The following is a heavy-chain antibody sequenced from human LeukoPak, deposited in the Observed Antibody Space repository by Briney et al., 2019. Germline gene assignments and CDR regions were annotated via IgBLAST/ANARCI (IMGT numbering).Heavy chain of an antibody. CDR3: AGLRPGHYDFWSGYYPYYMDV. J-gene: IGHJ6*03. D-gene: IGHD3-3*01. V-gene: IGHV3-21*01. CDR2: ISSSSSYI. Sequence: GGSLRLSCAASGFTFSSYSMNWVRQAPGKRLEWVSSISSSSSYIYYADSVKGRFTISRDNAKNSLYLQMNSLRAEDTAVYYCAGLRPGHYDFWSGYYPYYMDVWGKGTTVTVSS. CDR1: GFTFSSYS.